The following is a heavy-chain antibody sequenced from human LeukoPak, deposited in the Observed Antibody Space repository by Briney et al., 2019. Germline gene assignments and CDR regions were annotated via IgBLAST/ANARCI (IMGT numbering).Heavy chain of an antibody. V-gene: IGHV4-34*01. CDR1: DGSFSGYY. J-gene: IGHJ4*02. Sequence: SSETLSLTCAVYDGSFSGYYWSWIRQPPGKGLEWIGEINHSGSTNYNPSLKSRVTISLDTSKSQFSLKVRYVTAADTAVYYCAREVRGWGQGTLVTVSS. CDR3: AREVRG. CDR2: INHSGST.